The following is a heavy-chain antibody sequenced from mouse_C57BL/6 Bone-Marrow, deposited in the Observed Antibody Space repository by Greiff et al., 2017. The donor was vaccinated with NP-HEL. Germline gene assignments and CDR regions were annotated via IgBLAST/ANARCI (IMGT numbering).Heavy chain of an antibody. CDR1: GFTFSDYG. CDR2: ISSGSSTI. V-gene: IGHV5-17*01. D-gene: IGHD1-1*01. CDR3: AISSYGFAY. Sequence: DVHLVESGGGLVKPGGSLKLSCAASGFTFSDYGMHWVRQAPEKGLEWVSYISSGSSTINYADTVKGRFTISRDNATNTLFLQMTSLRSEDTAMYYCAISSYGFAYWGQGTLVTVSA. J-gene: IGHJ3*01.